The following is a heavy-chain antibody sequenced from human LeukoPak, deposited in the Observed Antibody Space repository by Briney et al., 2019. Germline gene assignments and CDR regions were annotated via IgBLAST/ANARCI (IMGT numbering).Heavy chain of an antibody. CDR2: ISYDGSNK. CDR3: AKDHGGLYGATLPDY. D-gene: IGHD4-17*01. Sequence: PGGSLRLSCAASGFTFSSYGMHWVRQAPGKGLEWVAVISYDGSNKYYADSVKGRFTISRDNSKNTLYLQMSSLRAEDTAVYYCAKDHGGLYGATLPDYWGQGTLVTVSS. CDR1: GFTFSSYG. J-gene: IGHJ4*02. V-gene: IGHV3-30*18.